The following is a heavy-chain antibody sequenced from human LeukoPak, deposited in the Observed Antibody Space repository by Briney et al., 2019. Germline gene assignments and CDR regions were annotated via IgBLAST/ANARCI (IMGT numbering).Heavy chain of an antibody. CDR3: ARALPHYYDSSGYKYYFDY. CDR2: IYYSGST. V-gene: IGHV4-61*01. CDR1: GGSVSSGSYY. Sequence: SETLSLTCTVSGGSVSSGSYYWSWIRQPPGKGLEWIGYIYYSGSTNHNPSLKSRVTISVDTSKNQFSLKLSSVTAADTAVYYCARALPHYYDSSGYKYYFDYWGQGTLVTVSS. D-gene: IGHD3-22*01. J-gene: IGHJ4*02.